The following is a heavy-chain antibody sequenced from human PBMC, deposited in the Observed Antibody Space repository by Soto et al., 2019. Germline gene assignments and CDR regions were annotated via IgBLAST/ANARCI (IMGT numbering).Heavy chain of an antibody. CDR2: IYSSGST. Sequence: SETLSLTCTVTGGAISGYYWTWMRQSAGGGLEWIGRIYSSGSTNYNPSLKSRVTTSLDTSMNHFSLRLSSVTAADTAVYYCARGQRFSDWFDPWGQGTLVTVSS. CDR3: ARGQRFSDWFDP. V-gene: IGHV4-4*07. CDR1: GGAISGYY. D-gene: IGHD3-3*01. J-gene: IGHJ5*02.